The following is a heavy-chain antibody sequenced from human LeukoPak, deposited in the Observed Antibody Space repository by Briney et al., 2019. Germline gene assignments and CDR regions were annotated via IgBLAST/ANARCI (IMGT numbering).Heavy chain of an antibody. CDR3: ARRGGPNYDSSGYIDY. Sequence: GASVKVSCKASGYTFTSYSMHWVRQAPGQGLEWMGIINPSGGSTSYAQKFQGRVTMTRDTSTSTVYMELSSLRSEDTAVYYCARRGGPNYDSSGYIDYWGQGTLVTVSS. CDR2: INPSGGST. CDR1: GYTFTSYS. V-gene: IGHV1-46*01. J-gene: IGHJ4*02. D-gene: IGHD3-22*01.